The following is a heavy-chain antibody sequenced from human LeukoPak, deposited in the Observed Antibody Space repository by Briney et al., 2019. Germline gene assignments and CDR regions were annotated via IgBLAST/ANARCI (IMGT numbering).Heavy chain of an antibody. CDR3: ARDRGRFDP. Sequence: SETLSLTCTVSGVSISSGDYYWSWIRQPPGKGLEWIVYIYYSGSTYYNPSLKSRVTISVDTYKNQFSLKMSSVTAADTAVYYCARDRGRFDPWGQGTLVTVSS. CDR2: IYYSGST. V-gene: IGHV4-30-4*01. J-gene: IGHJ5*02. CDR1: GVSISSGDYY. D-gene: IGHD5-12*01.